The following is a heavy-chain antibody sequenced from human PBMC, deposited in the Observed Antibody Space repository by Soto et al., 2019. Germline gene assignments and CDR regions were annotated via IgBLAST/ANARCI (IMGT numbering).Heavy chain of an antibody. CDR1: GFTVSSNY. J-gene: IGHJ4*02. Sequence: GGSLRLSCAASGFTVSSNYMSWVRQAPGKGLEWVSVIYSGGSTYYADSVKGRFTISRDNSKNTLYLQMNSLRAEDTAVYYCARSCPRAEGYFDWFPSGCFDYWGQGTLVTVSS. CDR3: ARSCPRAEGYFDWFPSGCFDY. D-gene: IGHD3-9*01. CDR2: IYSGGST. V-gene: IGHV3-53*01.